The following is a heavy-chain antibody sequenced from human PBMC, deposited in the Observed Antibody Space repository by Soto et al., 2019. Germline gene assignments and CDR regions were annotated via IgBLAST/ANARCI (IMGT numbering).Heavy chain of an antibody. CDR3: ARHGNSYSGYDYNWFDP. V-gene: IGHV5-51*01. J-gene: IGHJ5*02. CDR2: IYPGDSDT. D-gene: IGHD5-12*01. CDR1: GYSFTSYW. Sequence: PGESLKISCQGSGYSFTSYWIGWVRQMPGKGLEWMGIIYPGDSDTRYSPSFQGQVTISADKSISTAYLQWSSLKASDTAMYYCARHGNSYSGYDYNWFDPWGQGTLVTVSS.